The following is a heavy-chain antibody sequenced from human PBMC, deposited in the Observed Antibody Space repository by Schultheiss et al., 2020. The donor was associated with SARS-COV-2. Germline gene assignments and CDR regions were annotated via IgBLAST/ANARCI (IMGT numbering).Heavy chain of an antibody. D-gene: IGHD1-26*01. J-gene: IGHJ3*02. V-gene: IGHV4-59*01. CDR2: IYYSGST. Sequence: SETLSLTCTVSGGSISSYYWSWIRQPPGKGLEWIGYIYYSGSTNYNPSLKSRVTISVDTSKNQFSLKLSSVTAADTAVYYCARVSGSYLVDAFDIWGQGTMVTVSS. CDR1: GGSISSYY. CDR3: ARVSGSYLVDAFDI.